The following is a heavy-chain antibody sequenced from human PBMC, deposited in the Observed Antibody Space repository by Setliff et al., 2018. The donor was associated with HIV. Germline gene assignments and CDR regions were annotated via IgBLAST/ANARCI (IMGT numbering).Heavy chain of an antibody. CDR2: IGAKNDNT. CDR3: ARPAATWDFDY. D-gene: IGHD2-2*01. CDR1: GYTFTNYG. J-gene: IGHJ4*02. V-gene: IGHV1-18*01. Sequence: ASVMVSCKASGYTFTNYGITWVRQAPGHGLEWMGWIGAKNDNTNYARQFQGRVTMTTDTSTNTVYMELRSLTSDDTAVYYCARPAATWDFDYWGQGTLVTSPQ.